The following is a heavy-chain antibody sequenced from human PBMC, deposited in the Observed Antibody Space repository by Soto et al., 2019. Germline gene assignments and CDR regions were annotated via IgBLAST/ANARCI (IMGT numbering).Heavy chain of an antibody. D-gene: IGHD3-22*01. Sequence: QVQLQESGPGLVKPSETLSLTCTVSGGSVSSGSYYWSWIRQPPGKGLEWIGYIYYSGSTNYNPSLKRRVTTSVDTSKNQFSLKLSSVTAADTAVYYCARRYYYDRRSGVAFDIWGQGTMVTVSS. CDR1: GGSVSSGSYY. V-gene: IGHV4-61*01. J-gene: IGHJ3*02. CDR3: ARRYYYDRRSGVAFDI. CDR2: IYYSGST.